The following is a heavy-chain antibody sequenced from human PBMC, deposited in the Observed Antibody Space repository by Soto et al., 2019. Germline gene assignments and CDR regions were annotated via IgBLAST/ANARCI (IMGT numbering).Heavy chain of an antibody. J-gene: IGHJ5*02. V-gene: IGHV4-59*01. CDR3: ATVRGSIAVAGNWFDP. CDR1: GGSISSYY. Sequence: KSSETLSLTCTVSGGSISSYYWSWIRQPPGKGLGWIEYIYYSGSTNYNPSLKSRVTISVDTSKNQFSLKLSSVTAADTAVYYCATVRGSIAVAGNWFDPWGQGTLVTVSS. CDR2: IYYSGST. D-gene: IGHD6-19*01.